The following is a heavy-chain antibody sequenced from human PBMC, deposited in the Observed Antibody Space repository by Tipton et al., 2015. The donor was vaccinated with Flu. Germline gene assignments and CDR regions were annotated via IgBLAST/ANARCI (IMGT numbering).Heavy chain of an antibody. CDR2: ISTYDAKT. CDR3: ARGERGVIGPSKWLEG. CDR1: GYYFTHYG. J-gene: IGHJ4*02. V-gene: IGHV1-18*01. D-gene: IGHD3-10*01. Sequence: QLVQSGGEVKKPGASVKVSCKASGYYFTHYGITWVRQAPGQGLEWMGWISTYDAKTSYAQNFQGRVTMTTDTSTRTVYMELRSLRSDDTAVYYWARGERGVIGPSKWLEGGGQGTLVIVSS.